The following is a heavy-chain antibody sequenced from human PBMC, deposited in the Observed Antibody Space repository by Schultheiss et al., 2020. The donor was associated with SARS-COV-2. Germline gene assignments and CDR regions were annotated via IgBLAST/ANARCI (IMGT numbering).Heavy chain of an antibody. CDR1: GESFSGYY. CDR3: ARVGSSWYLEFDY. J-gene: IGHJ4*02. V-gene: IGHV4-34*01. D-gene: IGHD6-13*01. Sequence: SETLSLTCAVYGESFSGYYWSWIRQPPGKGLEWIGEINHSGSTNYNPSLKSRVTISLDTSKNQFSLRLSSVTAADTAVYYCARVGSSWYLEFDYWGQGTLVTVSS. CDR2: INHSGST.